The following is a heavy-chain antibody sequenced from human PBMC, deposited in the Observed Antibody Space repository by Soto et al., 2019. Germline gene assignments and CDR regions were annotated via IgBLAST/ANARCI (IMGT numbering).Heavy chain of an antibody. CDR3: ARRGDGSALGVDV. D-gene: IGHD3-10*01. CDR2: ISYDGSNK. V-gene: IGHV3-30-3*01. CDR1: GFTFSSYA. J-gene: IGHJ6*02. Sequence: QVQLVESGGGVVQPGRSLRLSCAASGFTFSSYAMHWVRQAPGKGLEWVSGISYDGSNKYYADSVKGRFTTSRDNSTNTLYMQMNSLRAEDTAVYYCARRGDGSALGVDVCGHGTTVSVSS.